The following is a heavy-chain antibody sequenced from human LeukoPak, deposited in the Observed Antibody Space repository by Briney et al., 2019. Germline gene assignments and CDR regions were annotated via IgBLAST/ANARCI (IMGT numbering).Heavy chain of an antibody. CDR2: IYHSGSS. J-gene: IGHJ4*02. CDR3: ARHSSYNGNFNY. CDR1: GGSLSSSSYY. Sequence: SETLSLTCTVSGGSLSSSSYYWGWIRQPPGKGLEWIGSIYHSGSSYYNPSLKSRVTISVDTSKNQFPLKLRSVTAADTAVSYCARHSSYNGNFNYWGQGTLVTVSS. V-gene: IGHV4-39*01. D-gene: IGHD3-10*01.